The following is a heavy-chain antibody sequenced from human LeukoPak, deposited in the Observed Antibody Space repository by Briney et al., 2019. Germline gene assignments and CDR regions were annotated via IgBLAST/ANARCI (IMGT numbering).Heavy chain of an antibody. CDR2: IIPILGTA. J-gene: IGHJ6*03. Sequence: ASVKVSCKASGGTFSSYAISWVRQAPGQGLEWMGGIIPILGTANYAQKFQGRVTITADESTSTAYMELSSLRSDDTAVYYCARDGSGYDMVPYYMDVWGKGTTVTVSS. CDR3: ARDGSGYDMVPYYMDV. V-gene: IGHV1-69*13. D-gene: IGHD5-12*01. CDR1: GGTFSSYA.